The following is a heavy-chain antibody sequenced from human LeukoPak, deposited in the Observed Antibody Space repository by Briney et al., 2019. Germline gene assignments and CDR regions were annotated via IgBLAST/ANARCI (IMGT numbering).Heavy chain of an antibody. V-gene: IGHV3-21*01. CDR3: ARDAFDP. J-gene: IGHJ5*02. CDR2: ISSSSGYI. Sequence: PGGSLRLSRAASGFTFSSYSMNWVRQAPGKGLEWVASISSSSGYIYYADSVKGRFTISRDNAKNALYLQMSSLRAEDTAVYYCARDAFDPWGQGTLVTVSS. CDR1: GFTFSSYS.